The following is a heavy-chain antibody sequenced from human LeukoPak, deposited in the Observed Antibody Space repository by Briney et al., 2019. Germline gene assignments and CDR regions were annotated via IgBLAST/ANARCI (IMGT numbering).Heavy chain of an antibody. CDR3: AKDHSPYCGGDCSYFDY. CDR2: IKQDGSEK. J-gene: IGHJ4*02. Sequence: GGSLRLSWAASGFTFSSYWMSWVRQAPGKGLEWVANIKQDGSEKYYVDSVKGRFTISRDNAKNSLYLQMNSLRAEDTALYYCAKDHSPYCGGDCSYFDYWGQGTLVTVSS. V-gene: IGHV3-7*03. D-gene: IGHD2-21*02. CDR1: GFTFSSYW.